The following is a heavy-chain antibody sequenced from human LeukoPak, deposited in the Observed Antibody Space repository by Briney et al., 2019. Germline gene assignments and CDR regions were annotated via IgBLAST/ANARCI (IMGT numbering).Heavy chain of an antibody. CDR3: ARAYYYDSSGYYSGDYFDY. V-gene: IGHV1-69*13. D-gene: IGHD3-22*01. CDR1: GYTFTSYG. Sequence: GASVKVSCKASGYTFTSYGISWARQAPGQGLEWMGGIIPIFGTANYAQKFQGRVTITADESTSTAYMELSSLRSEDTAVYYCARAYYYDSSGYYSGDYFDYWGQGTLVTVSS. CDR2: IIPIFGTA. J-gene: IGHJ4*02.